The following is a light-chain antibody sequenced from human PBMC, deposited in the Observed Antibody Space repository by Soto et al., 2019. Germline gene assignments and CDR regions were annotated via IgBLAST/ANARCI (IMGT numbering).Light chain of an antibody. CDR3: QQRSNWPQLT. J-gene: IGKJ4*01. CDR1: QSVRTY. Sequence: EIVLTQSQATLSLSPGERATLSCRASQSVRTYLAWYQQKPGQAPRLLIYDASNTATGIPARFSGSGSGTDFTLTISSLEPGDFAVYYCQQRSNWPQLTFGGGTKVEIK. CDR2: DAS. V-gene: IGKV3-11*01.